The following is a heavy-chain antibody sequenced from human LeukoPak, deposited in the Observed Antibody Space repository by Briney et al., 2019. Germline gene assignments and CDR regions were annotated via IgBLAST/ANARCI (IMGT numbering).Heavy chain of an antibody. Sequence: SVKVSCKASGGTFTSYAISWVRQAPGQGLEWRGGIIPTFGTANYAQKFQGRVTITADESTSTAYMELSSLRSEDTAVYYCAGYCSGGSCYPPWFDPWGQGTLVTVSS. CDR3: AGYCSGGSCYPPWFDP. CDR1: GGTFTSYA. D-gene: IGHD2-15*01. J-gene: IGHJ5*02. V-gene: IGHV1-69*13. CDR2: IIPTFGTA.